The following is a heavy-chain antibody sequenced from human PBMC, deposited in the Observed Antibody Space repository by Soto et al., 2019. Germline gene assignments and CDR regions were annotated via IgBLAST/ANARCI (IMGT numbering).Heavy chain of an antibody. D-gene: IGHD3-10*01. CDR2: IIPILGIA. CDR3: ARDRESYYYGSGSYYTGGMDV. Sequence: QVQLVQSGAEVKKPGSSVKVSCKASGGTFSSYTISWVRQAPGQGLEWMGRIIPILGIAHYAQKFQGRVTITADKSTSTAYMELSSLRSEDTAVYYCARDRESYYYGSGSYYTGGMDVWGQGTTVTVSS. V-gene: IGHV1-69*08. CDR1: GGTFSSYT. J-gene: IGHJ6*02.